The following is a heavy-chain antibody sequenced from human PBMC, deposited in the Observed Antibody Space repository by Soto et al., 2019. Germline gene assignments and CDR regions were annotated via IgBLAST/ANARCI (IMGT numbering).Heavy chain of an antibody. CDR1: GGTFSSSS. CDR2: IIPIFGTA. D-gene: IGHD3-22*01. V-gene: IGHV1-69*12. J-gene: IGHJ5*02. CDR3: ARPIRYYYERGVPSAWFDP. Sequence: QVQLVQSGAEVKKPGSSVKVSCKASGGTFSSSSISWVRQAPGQGLEWMGVIIPIFGTANYTQKFQGRVTITADESTSTAYMELGSLSSDDTAVYYCARPIRYYYERGVPSAWFDPWGQGTLGTVSS.